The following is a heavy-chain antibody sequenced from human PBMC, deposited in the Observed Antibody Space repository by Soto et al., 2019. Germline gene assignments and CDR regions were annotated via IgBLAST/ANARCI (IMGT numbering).Heavy chain of an antibody. CDR2: ISSSSSYI. V-gene: IGHV3-21*01. J-gene: IGHJ3*02. Sequence: GGPLRLSWAASGCTISSYSMSWVSQAPGKGLEWVSSISSSSSYIYYADSVKGRFTISRDNAKNSLYLQMNSLRAEDTAVYYCARESAFDIWGQGTMVTVSS. CDR3: ARESAFDI. CDR1: GCTISSYS.